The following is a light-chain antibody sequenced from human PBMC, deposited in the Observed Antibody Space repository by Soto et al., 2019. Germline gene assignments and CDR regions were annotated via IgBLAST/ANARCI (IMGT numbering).Light chain of an antibody. CDR1: SSDIGAYNY. Sequence: QSALTQPPSASGSPGQSVTISCTGTSSDIGAYNYVSWYQQHPHKGPKLLIYDVSKRPSGVPDRFSGSKSGNTASLTVSGLQAADEADSHCSSYAGINNLVIFGGGTQLTVL. CDR3: SSYAGINNLVI. CDR2: DVS. V-gene: IGLV2-8*01. J-gene: IGLJ2*01.